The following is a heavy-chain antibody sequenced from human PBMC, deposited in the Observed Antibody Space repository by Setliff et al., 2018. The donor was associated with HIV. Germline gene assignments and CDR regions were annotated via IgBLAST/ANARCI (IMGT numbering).Heavy chain of an antibody. V-gene: IGHV1-3*01. CDR2: INAGNGNT. CDR1: GYTFTSYA. Sequence: GASVKVSCKASGYTFTSYAMHWVRQAPGQRLEWMGWINAGNGNTKYSQKFQGRVTITRDTSASTAYMELSSLRSEDTAVYYCARDLRRYCSSTSCTILAGYWGQGTLVTVSS. D-gene: IGHD2-2*01. CDR3: ARDLRRYCSSTSCTILAGY. J-gene: IGHJ4*02.